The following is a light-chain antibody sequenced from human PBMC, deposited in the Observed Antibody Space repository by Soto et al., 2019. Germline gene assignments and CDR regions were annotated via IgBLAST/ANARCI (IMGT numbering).Light chain of an antibody. V-gene: IGKV3-20*01. Sequence: EIELTQSPGTLSSSPGERATISCRASQSVSTSYLDWYQQKPGQAHRLIIYGASSRATGIPDRFSGRGSGAYFTLTSSRLEPEDFAVYYFQQYGRVPLTFCGGTQVEIK. CDR3: QQYGRVPLT. J-gene: IGKJ4*01. CDR1: QSVSTSY. CDR2: GAS.